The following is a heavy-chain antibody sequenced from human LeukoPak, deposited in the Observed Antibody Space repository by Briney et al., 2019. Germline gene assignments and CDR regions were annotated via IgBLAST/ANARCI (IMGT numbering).Heavy chain of an antibody. V-gene: IGHV4-34*01. Sequence: ASETLSLTCAVYGGSFSGYYWSWIRQPPGKGLEWIGEINHSGSTNYNPSLKSGVTISVDTSKNQFSLKLSSVTAADTAVYYCARAPYVLTNSLYYMDVWGKGTTVTVPS. CDR1: GGSFSGYY. CDR2: INHSGST. D-gene: IGHD3-10*01. CDR3: ARAPYVLTNSLYYMDV. J-gene: IGHJ6*03.